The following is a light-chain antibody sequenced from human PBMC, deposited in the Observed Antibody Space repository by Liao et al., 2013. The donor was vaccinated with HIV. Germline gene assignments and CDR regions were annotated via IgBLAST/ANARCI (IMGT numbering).Light chain of an antibody. CDR2: EDT. V-gene: IGLV3-1*01. CDR3: QTWHISTLI. Sequence: SYELTQPPSVSVAPGKTARIPCGGHNIGGKSVHWYQKKSGQSPVLVIYEDTKRPAGIPERFSGSNSGNTATLTISGTQPLDEADYYCQTWHISTLILGGGTKLTVL. J-gene: IGLJ2*01. CDR1: NIGGKS.